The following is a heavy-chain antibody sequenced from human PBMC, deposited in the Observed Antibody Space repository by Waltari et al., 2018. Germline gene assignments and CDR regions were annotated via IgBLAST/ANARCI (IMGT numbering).Heavy chain of an antibody. CDR3: ARLQFRGAIYFDY. CDR2: TYYSGST. J-gene: IGHJ4*02. V-gene: IGHV4-59*01. Sequence: QVQLQEADPGLVEPSETLSVTCTVSGGSISSDYWSWFRQPPVKGLEWIGYTYYSGSTNYNPSLKSAVTISVDTSKNQFSLKLSSVTAADTAVYYCARLQFRGAIYFDYWGQGTLVTVSS. D-gene: IGHD5-12*01. CDR1: GGSISSDY.